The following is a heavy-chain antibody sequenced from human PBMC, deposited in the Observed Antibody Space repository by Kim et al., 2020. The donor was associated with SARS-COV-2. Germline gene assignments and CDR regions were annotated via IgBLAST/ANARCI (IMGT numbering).Heavy chain of an antibody. Sequence: SETLSLTCAVYGGSFSGYYWSWIRQPPGKGLEWIGEINHSGSTNYNPSLKSRVTISVDTSKNQFSLKLSSVTAADTAVYYCARRGLRYFDWLLSDYWGQG. D-gene: IGHD3-9*01. CDR1: GGSFSGYY. J-gene: IGHJ4*02. CDR3: ARRGLRYFDWLLSDY. CDR2: INHSGST. V-gene: IGHV4-34*01.